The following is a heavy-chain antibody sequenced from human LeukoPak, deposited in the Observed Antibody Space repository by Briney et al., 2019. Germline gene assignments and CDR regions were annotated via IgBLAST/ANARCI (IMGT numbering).Heavy chain of an antibody. CDR2: ISTYSGNT. V-gene: IGHV1-18*01. Sequence: GASVKVSCKASGYTFTSYGISWVRQAPGQGLEWIGWISTYSGNTNYAHNLQGRITVTTETSTSTAYMELRSLRSDDTAVYYCARVGAAPGHFDSWGQGALVTVSS. D-gene: IGHD6-13*01. CDR1: GYTFTSYG. CDR3: ARVGAAPGHFDS. J-gene: IGHJ4*02.